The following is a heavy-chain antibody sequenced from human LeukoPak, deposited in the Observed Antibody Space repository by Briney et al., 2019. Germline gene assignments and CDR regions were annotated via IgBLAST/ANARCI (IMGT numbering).Heavy chain of an antibody. V-gene: IGHV4-34*01. D-gene: IGHD3-3*01. Sequence: SETLSLTCAVYGGSFSGYYWSWIRQPPGKGLEGIGEINHSGSTNYNPSLKSRVTISVDTSKNQFSLKLSSVTAADTAVYYCARTSDFWSGYHDYWGQGTLVTVSS. CDR1: GGSFSGYY. CDR2: INHSGST. J-gene: IGHJ4*02. CDR3: ARTSDFWSGYHDY.